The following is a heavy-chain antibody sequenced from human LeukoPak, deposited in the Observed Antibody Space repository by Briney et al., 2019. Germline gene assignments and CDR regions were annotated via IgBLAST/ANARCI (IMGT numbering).Heavy chain of an antibody. CDR3: AREVFGVAAPMFDP. J-gene: IGHJ5*02. Sequence: GGSLRLSCAASGFTFSDYYMSWIRQAPGKGLEWVSYISSSGSTIYYADSVKGRFTISRDNAKNSLYLRMNSLRAEDTAVYYCAREVFGVAAPMFDPWGQGTLVTVSS. CDR1: GFTFSDYY. V-gene: IGHV3-11*01. D-gene: IGHD3-3*01. CDR2: ISSSGSTI.